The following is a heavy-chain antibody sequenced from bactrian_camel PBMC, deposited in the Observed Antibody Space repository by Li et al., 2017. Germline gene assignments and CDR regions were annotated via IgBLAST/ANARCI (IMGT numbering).Heavy chain of an antibody. CDR3: AAADYNEYPQCDVAPSGYNF. CDR1: GQFDSRST. Sequence: VQLVESGGCSAQAGGSLRLACSASGQFDSRSTMAWFRQVPGKEREGVAGIYFGGRSTYYAGSAQGRFTISQDNAKNTVYLQMNSLKPEDTAMYYCAAADYNEYPQCDVAPSGYNFWGQGTQVTVS. CDR2: IYFGGRST. D-gene: IGHD4*01. J-gene: IGHJ4*01. V-gene: IGHV3S54*01.